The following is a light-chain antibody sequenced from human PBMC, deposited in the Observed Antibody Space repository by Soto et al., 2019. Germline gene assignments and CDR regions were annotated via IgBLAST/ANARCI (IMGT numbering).Light chain of an antibody. J-gene: IGKJ1*01. Sequence: EIVLTQSPGTLSLSPGERATLSCRPSEGVGRPSLAGYQLNPGQAPRLLMYGVSSRATGIPDRFSGSGSGTDFTLTINRLEPEDFAVYFCQHYDNSVWTFGQGTKVEIK. CDR2: GVS. V-gene: IGKV3-20*01. CDR1: EGVGRPS. CDR3: QHYDNSVWT.